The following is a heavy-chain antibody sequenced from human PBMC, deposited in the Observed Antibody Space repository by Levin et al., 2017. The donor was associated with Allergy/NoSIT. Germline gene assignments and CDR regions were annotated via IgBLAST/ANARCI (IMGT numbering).Heavy chain of an antibody. D-gene: IGHD1-1*01. V-gene: IGHV3-15*01. CDR2: IKSKPDGGTT. CDR1: GFTFSNPW. Sequence: PGGSLRLSCAVSGFTFSNPWMSWVRQAPGKGLEWVGRIKSKPDGGTTDYAAPVKGRFTISRDDSKNTVYLQMNSLKTEDTAVYYCTTGHRNNWYFDSWGQGTLVTVSS. J-gene: IGHJ4*02. CDR3: TTGHRNNWYFDS.